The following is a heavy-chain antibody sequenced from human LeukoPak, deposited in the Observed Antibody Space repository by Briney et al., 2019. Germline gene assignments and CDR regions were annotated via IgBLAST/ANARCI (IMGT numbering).Heavy chain of an antibody. CDR3: ARCEVVVAATLRGAFDI. CDR2: IIPIFGTA. D-gene: IGHD2-15*01. Sequence: ASVKVSCKASGGTFSSYAISWVRQTPGQGLELMGGIIPIFGTANYAQKFQGRVTITTDESTSTAYMELSSLRSEDTAVYYCARCEVVVAATLRGAFDIWGQGTMVTVSS. V-gene: IGHV1-69*05. CDR1: GGTFSSYA. J-gene: IGHJ3*02.